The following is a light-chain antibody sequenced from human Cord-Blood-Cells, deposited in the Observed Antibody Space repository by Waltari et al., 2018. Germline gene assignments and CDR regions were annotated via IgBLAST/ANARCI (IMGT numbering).Light chain of an antibody. J-gene: IGLJ2*01. CDR2: ENN. Sequence: QSVLTQPPSVSAAPGQKVTISCPGSSSNIGNNHVPWYQQLPGTAPKLLIYENNKRPSGIPDRFSGSKSGTSATLGITGLQTGDEADYYCGTWDSSLSAVFGGGTKLTVL. V-gene: IGLV1-51*02. CDR1: SSNIGNNH. CDR3: GTWDSSLSAV.